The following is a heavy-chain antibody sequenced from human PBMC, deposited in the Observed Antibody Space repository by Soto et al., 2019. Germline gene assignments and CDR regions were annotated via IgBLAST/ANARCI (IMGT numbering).Heavy chain of an antibody. Sequence: SVKVSCKASGGTFSSYTISWVRQAPGQGLEWMGRIIPILGIANYAQKFQGRVTITADKSTSTAYMELSSLRSEDTAVYYCAKCRGWYCSSTSCVTLNDYWGQGTLVTVSS. CDR1: GGTFSSYT. J-gene: IGHJ4*02. D-gene: IGHD2-2*01. CDR3: AKCRGWYCSSTSCVTLNDY. V-gene: IGHV1-69*02. CDR2: IIPILGIA.